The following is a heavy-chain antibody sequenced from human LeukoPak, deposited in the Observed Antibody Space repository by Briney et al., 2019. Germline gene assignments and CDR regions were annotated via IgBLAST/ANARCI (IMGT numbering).Heavy chain of an antibody. CDR1: GFTFSSYS. Sequence: GGSLRLSCAASGFTFSSYSMHWVRQAPGKGLEWVAVVSYDGTKMGYGGSVKGRFTMSRDISKNTLSLQMNSLRPEDTAVYYCARDRIQIWSYVGTFDSWGQGTLVTVSS. J-gene: IGHJ4*02. V-gene: IGHV3-30-3*01. CDR3: ARDRIQIWSYVGTFDS. CDR2: VSYDGTKM. D-gene: IGHD5-18*01.